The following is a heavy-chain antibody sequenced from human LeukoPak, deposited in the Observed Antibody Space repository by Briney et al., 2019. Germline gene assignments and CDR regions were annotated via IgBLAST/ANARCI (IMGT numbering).Heavy chain of an antibody. D-gene: IGHD1-1*01. CDR3: AGGGLEPVDC. V-gene: IGHV3-74*01. J-gene: IGHJ4*02. Sequence: PGGSLRLSCEASGFRLDNYWMTWVRQAPGKGLVWVARINPDGSTSSYADSVKGRLTISRDNAKNTLYLQMSSLKADDTAVYYCAGGGLEPVDCWGQGTLVTVSS. CDR1: GFRLDNYW. CDR2: INPDGSTS.